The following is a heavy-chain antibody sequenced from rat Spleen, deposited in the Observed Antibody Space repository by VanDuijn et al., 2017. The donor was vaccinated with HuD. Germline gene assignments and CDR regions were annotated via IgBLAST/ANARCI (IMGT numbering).Heavy chain of an antibody. CDR3: TRDGVRGFAY. CDR2: ITNASGRT. D-gene: IGHD4-3*01. J-gene: IGHJ3*01. Sequence: EVQLVESGGGLVQPGRSLKLSCVASGFTFNNYWMTWIRQAPGRGLEWVASITNASGRTYYSDFVKGRFTISRDTAQNTLYLQMNSLRSEDTATYYCTRDGVRGFAYWGQGTLVTVSS. V-gene: IGHV5-31*01. CDR1: GFTFNNYW.